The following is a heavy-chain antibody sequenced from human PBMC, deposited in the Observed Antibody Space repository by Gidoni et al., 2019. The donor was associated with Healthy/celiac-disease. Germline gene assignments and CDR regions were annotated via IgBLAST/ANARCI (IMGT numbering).Heavy chain of an antibody. D-gene: IGHD2-15*01. CDR1: GYTFTSYG. V-gene: IGHV1-18*01. Sequence: QVQLVQSGAEVKKPGASVTVSCKASGYTFTSYGISWVRQAPGQGLEWMGWISAYNGNTNYAQKLQVRVTMTTDTSTSTAYMELRSLRSDDTAVYYCAREPGRQGYVLDAFDIWGQGTMVTVSS. J-gene: IGHJ3*02. CDR2: ISAYNGNT. CDR3: AREPGRQGYVLDAFDI.